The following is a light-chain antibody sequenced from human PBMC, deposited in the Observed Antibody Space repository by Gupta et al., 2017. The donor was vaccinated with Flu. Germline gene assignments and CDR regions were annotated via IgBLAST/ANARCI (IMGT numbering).Light chain of an antibody. J-gene: IGLJ2*01. CDR1: NIGSKS. CDR2: DNR. CDR3: QVWDSSTDHPV. Sequence: SSVLTQPPSVSVAPGQTARITCGGNNIGSKSVHWYQQKPGQAPVLVVYDNRDRPSGIPERFSGSNSGNTATLIISRVEAGDEADYYCQVWDSSTDHPVFGGGTKLTGL. V-gene: IGLV3-21*02.